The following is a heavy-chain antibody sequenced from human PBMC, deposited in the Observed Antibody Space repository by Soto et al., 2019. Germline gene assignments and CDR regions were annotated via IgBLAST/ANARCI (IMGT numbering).Heavy chain of an antibody. Sequence: QITLKESGPTLVKPTKTLTLTCTFSGFSLTTSGVGVGWIRQPPGKALEWLALIYWDDDKRYSPFLKSRLTITKDTSKNEVVLTMTNMDPVDTATYYCAHRYNSLYNYYGMDVWGQGTTVTVSS. V-gene: IGHV2-5*02. CDR3: AHRYNSLYNYYGMDV. CDR1: GFSLTTSGVG. D-gene: IGHD1-20*01. J-gene: IGHJ6*02. CDR2: IYWDDDK.